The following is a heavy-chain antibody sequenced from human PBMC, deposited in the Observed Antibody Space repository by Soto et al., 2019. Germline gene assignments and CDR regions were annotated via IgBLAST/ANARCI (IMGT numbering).Heavy chain of an antibody. CDR2: IYYSGST. J-gene: IGHJ4*02. CDR3: ARLNWESMNVDY. D-gene: IGHD7-27*01. V-gene: IGHV4-39*01. CDR1: GGSISSSSYY. Sequence: PSETLSLTCTVSGGSISSSSYYWGWIRQPPGKGLEWIGSIYYSGSTYYNPSLKSRVTISVDTSKNQFSLKLSSVTAADTAVYYCARLNWESMNVDYWGQGTLVTVSS.